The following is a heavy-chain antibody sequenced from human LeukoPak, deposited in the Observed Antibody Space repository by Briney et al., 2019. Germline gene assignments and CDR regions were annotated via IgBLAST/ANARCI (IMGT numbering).Heavy chain of an antibody. CDR1: GYTFTGYG. CDR3: VAPAAAGTYYYYGMDV. J-gene: IGHJ6*02. Sequence: ASVTVSCKASGYTFTGYGISWVRQAPGQGLEWMGWISAYNGNTNYAQKLQGRVTMTTDTSTSTAYMELRSLRSDDTAVYYCVAPAAAGTYYYYGMDVWGQGTTVTVSS. V-gene: IGHV1-18*01. CDR2: ISAYNGNT. D-gene: IGHD6-13*01.